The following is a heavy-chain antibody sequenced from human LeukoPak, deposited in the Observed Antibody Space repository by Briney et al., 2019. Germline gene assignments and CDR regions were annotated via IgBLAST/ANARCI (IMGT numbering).Heavy chain of an antibody. CDR3: VRGPPEYCSGGSCYSGRNWFDP. V-gene: IGHV1-2*02. Sequence: GASVKVSCKASGHIFSGYYLHWVRQAPGQGLEWMGWIKPSSGGADYAQKFQGRVTMTRDTSISTAYMALSRLTYDDTAVYYCVRGPPEYCSGGSCYSGRNWFDPWGQGTLVTVSS. J-gene: IGHJ5*02. D-gene: IGHD2-15*01. CDR1: GHIFSGYY. CDR2: IKPSSGGA.